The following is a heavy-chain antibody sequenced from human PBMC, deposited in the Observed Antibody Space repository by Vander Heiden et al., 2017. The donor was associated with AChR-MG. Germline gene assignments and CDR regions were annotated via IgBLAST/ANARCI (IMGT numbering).Heavy chain of an antibody. CDR2: RTLYNGKT. J-gene: IGHJ3*02. Sequence: IHLVQSGAVVRTPGSSVTLSCRASAYSFTYRYLPWVRQAPGHARDWPGWRTLYNGKTKIEQKVHDRLTIVREMSLTTVYMKLSSLSPEDTAMDYCVRSPLEGSQDVFDMWGQGTKVSVS. D-gene: IGHD1-26*01. V-gene: IGHV1-45*02. CDR3: VRSPLEGSQDVFDM. CDR1: AYSFTYRY.